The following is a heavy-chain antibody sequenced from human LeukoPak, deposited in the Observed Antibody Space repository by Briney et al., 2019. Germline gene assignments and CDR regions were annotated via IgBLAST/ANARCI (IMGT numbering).Heavy chain of an antibody. D-gene: IGHD4/OR15-4a*01. CDR1: GFTFDDYA. J-gene: IGHJ4*02. V-gene: IGHV3-9*01. CDR3: ARVFGLSGGADY. Sequence: GGSLRLSCAASGFTFDDYAMHWVRQAPGKGLEWVSGISWNSGSIGYADSVKGRFTISRDNAKNSLYLQMNSLRAEDTAVYYCARVFGLSGGADYWGQGTLVTVSS. CDR2: ISWNSGSI.